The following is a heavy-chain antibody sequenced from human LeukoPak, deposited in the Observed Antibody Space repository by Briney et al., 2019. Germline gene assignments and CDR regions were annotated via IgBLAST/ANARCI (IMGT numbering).Heavy chain of an antibody. CDR1: GGSISSGGYS. CDR3: ARARSFDY. Sequence: SETLSLTCAVSGGSISSGGYSWSWNRQHPGKGLEWIGYIYYSGSTYYNPSLKSRVTISVDTSKNQFSLKLSSVTAADTAVYYCARARSFDYWGQGTLVTVSS. V-gene: IGHV4-31*11. J-gene: IGHJ4*02. CDR2: IYYSGST.